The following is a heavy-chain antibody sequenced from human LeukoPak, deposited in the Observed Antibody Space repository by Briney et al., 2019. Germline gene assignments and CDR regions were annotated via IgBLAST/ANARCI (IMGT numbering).Heavy chain of an antibody. D-gene: IGHD2-2*02. CDR2: VYYTGST. V-gene: IGHV4-61*01. J-gene: IGHJ4*02. Sequence: KPSETLSLTCTVSGGSVSSGSHYWSWIRQPPGKGLEWIGYVYYTGSTDYNPSLKSRVTISVDTSKNQFSLKLSSVTAADTAVYYCARGGYFPTRPLLYRGFDYWGQGTLVTVSS. CDR3: ARGGYFPTRPLLYRGFDY. CDR1: GGSVSSGSHY.